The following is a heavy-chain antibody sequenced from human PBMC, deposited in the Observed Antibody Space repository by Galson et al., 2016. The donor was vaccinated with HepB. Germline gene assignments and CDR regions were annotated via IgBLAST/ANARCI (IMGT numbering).Heavy chain of an antibody. CDR3: ARVPADYFYYYGMDV. V-gene: IGHV1-2*04. Sequence: SVKVSCKASGYAFTDYYIHWIRQAPGQGLEWMGWINTHSGGTNYAQKIQGWVTMTRDTSISTAYMDLSRLKSDDTAVYYCARVPADYFYYYGMDVWGQGTTVTVSS. CDR1: GYAFTDYY. CDR2: INTHSGGT. J-gene: IGHJ6*02.